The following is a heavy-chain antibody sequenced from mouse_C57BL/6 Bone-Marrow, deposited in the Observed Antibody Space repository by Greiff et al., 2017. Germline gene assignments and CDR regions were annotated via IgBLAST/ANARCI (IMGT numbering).Heavy chain of an antibody. Sequence: DVMLVESGGGLVKPGGSLKLSCAASGFTFSSYAMSWVRQTPEKRLEWVATISDVGSYTYYPDNVKGRFTISRDNAKNNLYLQMSHLKSEDTAMYYCARDPIQYYFDYWGQGTTLTVSS. CDR2: ISDVGSYT. CDR1: GFTFSSYA. CDR3: ARDPIQYYFDY. J-gene: IGHJ2*01. V-gene: IGHV5-4*01.